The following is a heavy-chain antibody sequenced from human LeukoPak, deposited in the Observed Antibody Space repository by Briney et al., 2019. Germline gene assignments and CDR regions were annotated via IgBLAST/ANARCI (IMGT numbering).Heavy chain of an antibody. Sequence: GGSLRLSCAASGFTFSSYAMSWVRQAPGKGLEWVSAISGSGGSTYYADSVKGRSTISRDNSKNTLYLQINSLRAEDTAVYYCAKDSSTAGRTVNWFDPWGQGTLVTVSS. CDR2: ISGSGGST. CDR1: GFTFSSYA. J-gene: IGHJ5*02. CDR3: AKDSSTAGRTVNWFDP. V-gene: IGHV3-23*01. D-gene: IGHD6-13*01.